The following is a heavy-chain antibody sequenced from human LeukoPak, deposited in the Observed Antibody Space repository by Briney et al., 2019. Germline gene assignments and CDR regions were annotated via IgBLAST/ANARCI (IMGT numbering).Heavy chain of an antibody. CDR3: AKDLRYYYDSPADH. CDR1: GFTLNNYA. J-gene: IGHJ4*02. V-gene: IGHV3-23*01. CDR2: IIGNGGAT. D-gene: IGHD3-22*01. Sequence: GGSLRLSCAASGFTLNNYAMTWVRQAPGKGLEWVSSIIGNGGATYYADSVKGRFTISRDNSQDTLHMQMSSLRDDDTAVYYCAKDLRYYYDSPADHWGQGTLVTVSS.